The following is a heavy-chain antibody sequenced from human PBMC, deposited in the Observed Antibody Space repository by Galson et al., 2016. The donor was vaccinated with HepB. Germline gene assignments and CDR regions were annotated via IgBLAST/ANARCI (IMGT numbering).Heavy chain of an antibody. V-gene: IGHV3-30-3*01. J-gene: IGHJ6*03. CDR2: ISFDGNNK. Sequence: SLRLSCAASEFTFSNYAVQWVRQAPGKGLEWVAVISFDGNNKYYADSVKGRFTISRDNSKNTLYLQVNSLRAEDTAVYYCAKDTSSSWYVGLRSYYYYMDVWGKGTTVTVSS. D-gene: IGHD6-13*01. CDR3: AKDTSSSWYVGLRSYYYYMDV. CDR1: EFTFSNYA.